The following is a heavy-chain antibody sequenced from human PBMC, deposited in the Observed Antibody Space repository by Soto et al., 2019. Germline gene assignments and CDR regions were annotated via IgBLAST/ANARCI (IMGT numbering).Heavy chain of an antibody. V-gene: IGHV4-39*01. Sequence: PSETLCLTCTVSGGTISSNSCCWGWISQPPGKGLEWIGSMYYSGSTYYNPSLKSRVTISVDTSKSQFSLKLSSVTAADTAVYYCARAPDSWGQGTLVTVSS. CDR2: MYYSGST. CDR1: GGTISSNSCC. J-gene: IGHJ4*02. CDR3: ARAPDS.